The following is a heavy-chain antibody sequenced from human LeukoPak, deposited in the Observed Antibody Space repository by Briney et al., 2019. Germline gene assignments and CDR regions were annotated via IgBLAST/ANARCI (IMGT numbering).Heavy chain of an antibody. V-gene: IGHV4-34*01. CDR1: GGSFSGSY. CDR3: TRSPPPGATAYGVVDL. D-gene: IGHD3-16*01. Sequence: SETLSLTCAVYGGSFSGSYWSWFRQPPGKGLEWIGEINHSGSTNYNPSLKSRVTISIDTSKNQFSLKLRSVTAADTAVYHCTRSPPPGATAYGVVDLWGQGTLVTVSS. CDR2: INHSGST. J-gene: IGHJ4*02.